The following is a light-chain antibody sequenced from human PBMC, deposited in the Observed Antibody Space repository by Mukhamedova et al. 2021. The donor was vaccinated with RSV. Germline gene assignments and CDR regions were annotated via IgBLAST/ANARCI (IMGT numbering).Light chain of an antibody. Sequence: SISSWLAWYPQKPGKAPKLLIYKASSLESGVPSRFSGSGSGTEFTLTISSLQPDDFATYYCQQYYSYPLTFGGGTKVEIK. CDR3: QQYYSYPLT. J-gene: IGKJ4*01. V-gene: IGKV1-5*03. CDR2: KAS. CDR1: SISSW.